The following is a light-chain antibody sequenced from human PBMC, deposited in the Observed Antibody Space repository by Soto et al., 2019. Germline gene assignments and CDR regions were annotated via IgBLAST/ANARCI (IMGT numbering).Light chain of an antibody. Sequence: ALPQPASVSWSPGQSISISCTVASGYVGTYSLVSWYQQHPGKAPKVVIYEGHKRPSGVPDRFSGSTSVNTASLTISGLQTDDEADYYCCLYVGATTYVFGTGTKVTVL. J-gene: IGLJ1*01. V-gene: IGLV2-23*01. CDR2: EGH. CDR1: SGYVGTYSL. CDR3: CLYVGATTYV.